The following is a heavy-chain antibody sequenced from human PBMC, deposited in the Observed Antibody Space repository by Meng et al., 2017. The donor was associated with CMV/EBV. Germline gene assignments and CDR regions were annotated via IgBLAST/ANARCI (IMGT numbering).Heavy chain of an antibody. Sequence: ASVKVSCKASGYTFTGYYMHWVRQAPGQGLAWMGWINPNSGGTNYEQKFQGRVTMTRDTSISTAYMELNSLRAEDTAVYYCARDQYYYGWGTSPGIYYYYGMDVWGQGTTVTVSS. CDR2: INPNSGGT. J-gene: IGHJ6*02. V-gene: IGHV1-2*02. CDR3: ARDQYYYGWGTSPGIYYYYGMDV. CDR1: GYTFTGYY. D-gene: IGHD3-10*01.